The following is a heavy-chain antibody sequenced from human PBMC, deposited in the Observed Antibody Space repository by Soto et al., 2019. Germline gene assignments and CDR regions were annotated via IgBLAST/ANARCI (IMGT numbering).Heavy chain of an antibody. CDR1: GASISTGGYS. J-gene: IGHJ4*02. CDR2: IYHSGST. CDR3: ARGRIWFGELTRPFDY. D-gene: IGHD3-10*01. Sequence: SETLSLTCIVSGASISTGGYSWSWIRQPPGKGLEWIGYIYHSGSTYYNPSLKSRVTISVDRSKNQFSLKLSSVTAADTAVYYCARGRIWFGELTRPFDYWGQGTLVTSPQ. V-gene: IGHV4-30-2*01.